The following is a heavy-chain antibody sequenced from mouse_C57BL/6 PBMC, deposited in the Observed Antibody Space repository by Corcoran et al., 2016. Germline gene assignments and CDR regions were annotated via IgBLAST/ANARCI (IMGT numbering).Heavy chain of an antibody. CDR1: GYTFTTYG. J-gene: IGHJ3*01. V-gene: IGHV9-3*01. CDR3: ARWPFGNYLFTC. CDR2: INTYSGVP. D-gene: IGHD2-1*01. Sequence: QIQLVQSGPELKKPGETVKISCKTSGYTFTTYGMSWVKQAPGKGLKWMGWINTYSGVPTYADDFKGRFAFSLETSASTASLQINNLKNEDTATYLCARWPFGNYLFTCWSQGTLITVSA.